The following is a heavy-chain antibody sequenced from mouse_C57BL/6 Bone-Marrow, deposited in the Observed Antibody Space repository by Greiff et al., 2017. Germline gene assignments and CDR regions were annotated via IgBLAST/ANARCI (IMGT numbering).Heavy chain of an antibody. V-gene: IGHV1-26*01. CDR2: INPNNGGT. D-gene: IGHD2-4*01. Sequence: EVQLQQSGPELVKPGASVKISCKASGYTFTDYYMNWVKQSHGKSLEWIGDINPNNGGTSYNQKFKGKATLTVDKSSSTAYMELRSLTSEDSAVYYCARDGYYDYDEWFAYWGQGTLVTVSA. CDR3: ARDGYYDYDEWFAY. J-gene: IGHJ3*01. CDR1: GYTFTDYY.